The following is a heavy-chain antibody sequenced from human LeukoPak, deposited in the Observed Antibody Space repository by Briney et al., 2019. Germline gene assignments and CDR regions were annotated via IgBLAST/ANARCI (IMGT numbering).Heavy chain of an antibody. Sequence: GGPLRLSCAASGFTFSSYSMNWVRQAPGKGLEWVSSISSSSSYIYYADSVKGRFTISRDNAKNSLYLQMNSLRAEDTAVYYCARGRVAAMGWFDPWGQGTLVTVSS. J-gene: IGHJ5*02. CDR3: ARGRVAAMGWFDP. D-gene: IGHD2-2*01. CDR2: ISSSSSYI. V-gene: IGHV3-21*01. CDR1: GFTFSSYS.